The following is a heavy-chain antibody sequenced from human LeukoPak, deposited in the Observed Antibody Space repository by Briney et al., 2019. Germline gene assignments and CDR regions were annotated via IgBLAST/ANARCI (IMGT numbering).Heavy chain of an antibody. CDR2: ISYDGNTI. D-gene: IGHD4-11*01. J-gene: IGHJ4*02. V-gene: IGHV3-30-3*01. CDR3: ARSGGLQKFDY. CDR1: GFTFSSYA. Sequence: GGSLRLSCAASGFTFSSYAMHWVRQAPGKGLQWVAAISYDGNTIHYADSVKGRFIISRDTSKNTLYLQMNSLRAEDTAVYYCARSGGLQKFDYWGQGTLVTVSS.